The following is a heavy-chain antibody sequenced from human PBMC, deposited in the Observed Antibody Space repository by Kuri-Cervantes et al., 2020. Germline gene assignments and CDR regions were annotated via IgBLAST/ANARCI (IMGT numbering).Heavy chain of an antibody. V-gene: IGHV1-69*06. CDR2: IIPIFGTA. Sequence: SVKVSCKASGGTFSSYAISWVRQAPGQGLEWMGGIIPIFGTANYAQKFQGRVTITADKSTSTAYMELSSLRSEDTAVYYCARSRPTVTTQIDYWGQGTLVTVSS. D-gene: IGHD4-17*01. CDR1: GGTFSSYA. J-gene: IGHJ4*02. CDR3: ARSRPTVTTQIDY.